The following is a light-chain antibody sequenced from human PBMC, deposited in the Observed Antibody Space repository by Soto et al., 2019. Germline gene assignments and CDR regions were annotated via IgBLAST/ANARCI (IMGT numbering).Light chain of an antibody. CDR3: QQYNNWPPVT. CDR2: DAS. CDR1: QSVRSN. Sequence: EKVMTQSPATLSVSPGERATLSCRASQSVRSNLAWYQQKPGQPPRLLIYDASTRATGIPSRFSGSGSGTEFTLTISSLQSEDFAVYYCQQYNNWPPVTFGGGTKVDIK. V-gene: IGKV3-15*01. J-gene: IGKJ4*01.